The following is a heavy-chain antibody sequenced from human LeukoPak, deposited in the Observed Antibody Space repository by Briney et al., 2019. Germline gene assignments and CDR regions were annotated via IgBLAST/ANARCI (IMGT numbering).Heavy chain of an antibody. Sequence: SETLSLTCTVSGGSISSYYWSWIRQPPGKGLEWIGYIYYSGSTNYNPSLKSRVTISVDTSKNQFSLKLSSVTAADTAVYYCARAYYDSSGYPDAFDIWGQGAMVTVSS. CDR2: IYYSGST. D-gene: IGHD3-22*01. V-gene: IGHV4-59*01. CDR1: GGSISSYY. J-gene: IGHJ3*02. CDR3: ARAYYDSSGYPDAFDI.